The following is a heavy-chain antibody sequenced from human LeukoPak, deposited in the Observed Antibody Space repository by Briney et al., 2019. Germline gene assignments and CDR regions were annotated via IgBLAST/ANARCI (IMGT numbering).Heavy chain of an antibody. D-gene: IGHD3-3*01. CDR1: GYTLTELS. CDR3: AREGHYDFWSGGNFDY. J-gene: IGHJ4*02. Sequence: ASVNVSCKVSGYTLTELSMHWVRQAPGKGLEWMGGFDPEDGETIYAQKFQGRVTMTEDTSTDTAYMELSSLRSEDTAVYYCAREGHYDFWSGGNFDYWGQGTLVTVSS. V-gene: IGHV1-24*01. CDR2: FDPEDGET.